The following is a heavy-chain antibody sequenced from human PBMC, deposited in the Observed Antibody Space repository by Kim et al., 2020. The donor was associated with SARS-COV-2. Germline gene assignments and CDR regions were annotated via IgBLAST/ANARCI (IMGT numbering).Heavy chain of an antibody. CDR1: GFTFSSYA. CDR3: ANYYGSGPTILSY. V-gene: IGHV3-23*01. D-gene: IGHD3-10*01. CDR2: ISGSGGST. J-gene: IGHJ4*02. Sequence: GGSLRLSCAASGFTFSSYAMSWVRQAPGKGLEWVSAISGSGGSTYYADSVKGRFTISRDNSKNTLYLQMNSLRAEDTAVYYCANYYGSGPTILSYWGQGTLVTVSS.